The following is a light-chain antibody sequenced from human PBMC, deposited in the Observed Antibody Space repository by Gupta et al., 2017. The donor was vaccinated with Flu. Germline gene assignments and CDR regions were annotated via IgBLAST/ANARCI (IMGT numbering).Light chain of an antibody. J-gene: IGLJ1*01. CDR2: DVS. CDR1: SSDVGGYNY. Sequence: SALTQPRSVSGPTGPSATISCTGTSSDVGGYNYVSWYQQHPGKAPKLMIYDVSKRPAGVPDRFSGSKSGNTASLTISGRQEEDEADYYCCSDAVSDTYVFGTGTKVTVL. V-gene: IGLV2-11*01. CDR3: CSDAVSDTYV.